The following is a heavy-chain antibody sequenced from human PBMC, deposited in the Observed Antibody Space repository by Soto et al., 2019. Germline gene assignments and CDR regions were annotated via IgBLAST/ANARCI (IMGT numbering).Heavy chain of an antibody. CDR2: ISGDGSST. D-gene: IGHD1-26*01. CDR1: GFTFSSYA. J-gene: IGHJ4*02. CDR3: AKDSEGFSLSWPLDY. Sequence: EVQLLESGGGLVQPGGSLRLSCAVSGFTFSSYAMSWVRQAPGKGLKWVSIISGDGSSTYYAESVKGRFTISRDNSQNTLYLQMNSLRAEDTAVYFCAKDSEGFSLSWPLDYWGQGTRVTVSS. V-gene: IGHV3-23*01.